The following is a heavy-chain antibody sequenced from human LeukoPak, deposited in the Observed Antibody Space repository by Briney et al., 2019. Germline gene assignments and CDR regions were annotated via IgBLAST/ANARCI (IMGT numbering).Heavy chain of an antibody. CDR2: ISGSGGST. V-gene: IGHV3-23*01. D-gene: IGHD6-13*01. Sequence: GGSLRLSCAASGFTFSSYAMSWVRQAPGKGLEWVSAISGSGGSTYYTDSVKGRFTLSRDNSKDTVYLQMSSLRTEDTAMYYCAKLRSISWYASCDYWGQGTLVTVSS. CDR3: AKLRSISWYASCDY. CDR1: GFTFSSYA. J-gene: IGHJ4*02.